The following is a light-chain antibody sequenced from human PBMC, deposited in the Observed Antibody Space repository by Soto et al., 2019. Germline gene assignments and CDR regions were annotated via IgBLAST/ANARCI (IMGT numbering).Light chain of an antibody. V-gene: IGLV2-14*01. CDR3: SSYASSSPPYV. CDR1: SSDVGGYNY. J-gene: IGLJ7*01. CDR2: DVS. Sequence: QSALTQPASVSGSPGQSITISCTGTSSDVGGYNYVSWYQQHPGKAPKLMIYDVSNRPSGVSNRFSGSKSGHTASLTISGLQAEDEADYYCSSYASSSPPYVFGAGTQLTVL.